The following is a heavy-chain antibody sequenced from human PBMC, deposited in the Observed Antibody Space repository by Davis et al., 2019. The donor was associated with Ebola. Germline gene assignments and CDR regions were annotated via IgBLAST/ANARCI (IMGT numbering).Heavy chain of an antibody. CDR1: GFTFSSYS. Sequence: GESLKISCAASGFTFSSYSMNWVRQAPGKGLEWVSYISSGSSTIYYADSVKGRFTISRDNAKNSLYLQMNNLRDEDTAVYYCARGGGCSGGSCWYADYWGQGVLVVVSS. D-gene: IGHD2-15*01. CDR3: ARGGGCSGGSCWYADY. V-gene: IGHV3-48*02. CDR2: ISSGSSTI. J-gene: IGHJ4*02.